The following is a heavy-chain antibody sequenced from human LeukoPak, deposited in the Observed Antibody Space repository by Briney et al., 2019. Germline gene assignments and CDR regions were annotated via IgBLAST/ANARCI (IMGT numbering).Heavy chain of an antibody. CDR3: AREYPTVVPAANFDY. J-gene: IGHJ4*02. Sequence: GGSLRLSCAASGFTFSSYWMSWVRQAPGKGLEWVANIKQDGSEKYYVDSVKGRFTISRDNAKNSLYLQMNSLRAEDTAVYYCAREYPTVVPAANFDYWGQGALVTVSS. CDR1: GFTFSSYW. V-gene: IGHV3-7*01. D-gene: IGHD2-2*01. CDR2: IKQDGSEK.